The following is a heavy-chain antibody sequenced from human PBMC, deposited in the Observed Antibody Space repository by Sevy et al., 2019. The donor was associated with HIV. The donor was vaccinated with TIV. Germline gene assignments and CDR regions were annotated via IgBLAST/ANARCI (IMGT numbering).Heavy chain of an antibody. CDR1: GGIFRTNA. V-gene: IGHV1-69*13. Sequence: ASVKVSCKASGGIFRTNAFSWVRQAPGQGLEWMGGIIPVLGTVNYARKFQGRVTITGDESTKTVYMELSSLRSEDTAVYYCARGGGNGWYYFDYWGQETLVTVSS. D-gene: IGHD6-19*01. CDR3: ARGGGNGWYYFDY. CDR2: IIPVLGTV. J-gene: IGHJ4*02.